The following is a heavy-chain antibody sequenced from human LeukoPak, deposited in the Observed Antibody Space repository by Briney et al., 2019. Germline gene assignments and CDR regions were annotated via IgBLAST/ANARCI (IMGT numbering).Heavy chain of an antibody. J-gene: IGHJ4*02. CDR2: IYYSGST. D-gene: IGHD6-13*01. CDR3: ARHPSTSWFDY. V-gene: IGHV4-59*01. CDR1: GGSISSYY. Sequence: PSETLSLTCTVSGGSISSYYWSWIRHPPGKGLEWIGYIYYSGSTNYNPSLKSRVTISVDTSKNQFSLKLSSVTAADTAVYYCARHPSTSWFDYWGQGTLVTVSS.